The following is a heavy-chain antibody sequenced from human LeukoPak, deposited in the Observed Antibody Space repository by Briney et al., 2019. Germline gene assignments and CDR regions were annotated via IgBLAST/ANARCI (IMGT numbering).Heavy chain of an antibody. CDR3: ASGWDVWWAFDY. J-gene: IGHJ4*02. CDR1: GFTFNSYT. V-gene: IGHV3-30*04. Sequence: PGGSLRLSCAASGFTFNSYTMHWVRQAPGKGLEWVSVISYDGTNKYYGDSVKGQFTISRDNSKNTLYLQMNSLRAEDTAVYYCASGWDVWWAFDYWGQGTLVTVSS. D-gene: IGHD3-16*01. CDR2: ISYDGTNK.